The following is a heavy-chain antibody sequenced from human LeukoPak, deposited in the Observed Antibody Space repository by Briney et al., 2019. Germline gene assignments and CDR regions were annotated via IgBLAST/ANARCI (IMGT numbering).Heavy chain of an antibody. D-gene: IGHD3-9*01. CDR2: ISGSGGST. CDR1: GFTFSSYA. J-gene: IGHJ4*02. Sequence: PGGSLRLSCAASGFTFSSYAMSWVRQAPGKGLEWVSAISGSGGSTYYADSVKGRFTISRDNAKNSPYLQMNSLRAEDTAVYYCARGGRYFDYMARYDYWGQGTLVTVSS. V-gene: IGHV3-23*01. CDR3: ARGGRYFDYMARYDY.